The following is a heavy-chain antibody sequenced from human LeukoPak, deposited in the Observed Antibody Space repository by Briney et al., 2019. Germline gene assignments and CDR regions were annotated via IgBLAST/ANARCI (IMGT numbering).Heavy chain of an antibody. V-gene: IGHV3-7*04. CDR1: GFTFSSYW. Sequence: PGGSLRLSCAASGFTFSSYWMSWVRQAPGKGLEWVANIKQDGSEKYYVDSVEGRFTISRDNAKNSLYLQMNSLRAEDTAVYYCARGLRAAAGLYYYYYGMDVWGQGTTVTVSS. CDR3: ARGLRAAAGLYYYYYGMDV. CDR2: IKQDGSEK. J-gene: IGHJ6*02. D-gene: IGHD6-13*01.